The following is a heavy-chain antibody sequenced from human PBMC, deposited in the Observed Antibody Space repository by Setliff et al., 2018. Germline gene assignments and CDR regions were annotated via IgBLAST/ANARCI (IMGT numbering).Heavy chain of an antibody. Sequence: ASVKVSSKVSGYTLTELSMHWVRQAPGKGLEWMGGFDPEDGETIYAQKFQGRVTMTEDTSTDTAYMELSSLRSEDTAVYYCATGLPYYDSSGYYLFDYWGQGTLVTVSS. J-gene: IGHJ4*02. CDR2: FDPEDGET. CDR1: GYTLTELS. CDR3: ATGLPYYDSSGYYLFDY. D-gene: IGHD3-22*01. V-gene: IGHV1-24*01.